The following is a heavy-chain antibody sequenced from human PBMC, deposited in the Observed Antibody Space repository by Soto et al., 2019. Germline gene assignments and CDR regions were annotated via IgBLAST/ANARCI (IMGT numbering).Heavy chain of an antibody. CDR2: ISYDGSNK. D-gene: IGHD6-6*01. Sequence: GSLRLSCAASGFTFSSYGMHWVRQAPGKGLEWVAVISYDGSNKYYADSVKGRFTISRDNSKNTLYLQMNSLRAGDTAVYYCAKDLFGYSSSSFVSRAGPRRTKHDYWGQGTLVTVSS. V-gene: IGHV3-30*18. J-gene: IGHJ4*02. CDR1: GFTFSSYG. CDR3: AKDLFGYSSSSFVSRAGPRRTKHDY.